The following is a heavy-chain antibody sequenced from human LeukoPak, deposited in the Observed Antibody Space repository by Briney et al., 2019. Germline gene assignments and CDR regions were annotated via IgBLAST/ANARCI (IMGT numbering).Heavy chain of an antibody. CDR3: AKDLSYDFWSGYYLDYGMDV. J-gene: IGHJ6*02. Sequence: GGSLRLSCAASGVTFTDYYMSWIRQAPGKGLEWVSAISGSGGSTYYADSVKGRFTISRDNSKNTLYLQMNSLRAEDTAVYYCAKDLSYDFWSGYYLDYGMDVWGQGTTVTVSS. CDR2: ISGSGGST. V-gene: IGHV3-23*01. CDR1: GVTFTDYY. D-gene: IGHD3-3*01.